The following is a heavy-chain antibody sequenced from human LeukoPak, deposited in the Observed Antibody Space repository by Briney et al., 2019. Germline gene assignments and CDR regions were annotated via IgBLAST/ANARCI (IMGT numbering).Heavy chain of an antibody. CDR1: GFTFSDYY. J-gene: IGHJ4*02. V-gene: IGHV3-11*04. Sequence: SGGSLRLSCAASGFTFSDYYMSWIRQAPGKGLEWLSYISESGDTIYHADSVKGRFTISRDNSKNTLYLQMNSLRAEDTAVYYCAKDRPRGGSGSDFDYWGQGTLVTVSS. CDR3: AKDRPRGGSGSDFDY. CDR2: ISESGDTI. D-gene: IGHD3-10*01.